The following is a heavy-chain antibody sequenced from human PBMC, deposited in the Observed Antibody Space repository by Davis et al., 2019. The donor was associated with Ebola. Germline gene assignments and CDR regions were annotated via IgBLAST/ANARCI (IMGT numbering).Heavy chain of an antibody. V-gene: IGHV3-73*01. CDR1: GFTFSGSA. Sequence: PGGSLRLSCAASGFTFSGSAMHWVRQASGKGLEWVGRIRSKANSYATAYAASVKGRFTISRDDSKNTAYLQMNSLKTEDTAVYYCTNRYYYDSSGYYYLHYGMDVWGQGTTVTVSS. J-gene: IGHJ6*02. CDR3: TNRYYYDSSGYYYLHYGMDV. CDR2: IRSKANSYAT. D-gene: IGHD3-22*01.